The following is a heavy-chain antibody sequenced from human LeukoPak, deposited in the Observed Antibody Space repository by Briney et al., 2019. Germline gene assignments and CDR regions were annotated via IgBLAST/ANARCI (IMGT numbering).Heavy chain of an antibody. J-gene: IGHJ2*01. CDR3: ARGGVYGDYGAWYFDL. CDR1: GYTFTSYG. D-gene: IGHD4-17*01. V-gene: IGHV1-18*01. CDR2: ISAYNGNT. Sequence: GASVKVSCKASGYTFTSYGISWVRQAPGQGLEWMGWISAYNGNTNYAQKLQGRVTMTTDTSTSTAYMELRSLRSDDTAVCYCARGGVYGDYGAWYFDLWGRGTLVTVSS.